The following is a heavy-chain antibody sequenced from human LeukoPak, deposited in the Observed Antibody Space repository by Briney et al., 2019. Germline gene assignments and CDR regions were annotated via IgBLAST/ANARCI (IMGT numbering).Heavy chain of an antibody. J-gene: IGHJ4*02. D-gene: IGHD3-10*01. Sequence: PSETLSLTCAVYGGSFSDYYWSWVRQPPGKGLEWLGEINHRGKTNYNSSLKSRVTVSSDTSKNQFSLRLTSVTTADTAVYFCTLWFGESSSGERAFDYWGQGTLVTVSS. CDR2: INHRGKT. CDR1: GGSFSDYY. CDR3: TLWFGESSSGERAFDY. V-gene: IGHV4-34*01.